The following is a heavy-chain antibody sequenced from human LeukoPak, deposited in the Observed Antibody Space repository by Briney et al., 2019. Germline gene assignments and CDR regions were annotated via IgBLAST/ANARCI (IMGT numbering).Heavy chain of an antibody. D-gene: IGHD3-3*01. CDR1: GFIFSSYW. V-gene: IGHV3-7*01. CDR2: IKQDGSEK. Sequence: PGGSLRLSCAASGFIFSSYWMSWVRQAPGKGLEWVANIKQDGSEKYYVDSVKGRFTISRDNAKNSLYLQMNSLRAEDTAVYYCASWNYWGQGTLVTVSS. CDR3: ASWNY. J-gene: IGHJ4*02.